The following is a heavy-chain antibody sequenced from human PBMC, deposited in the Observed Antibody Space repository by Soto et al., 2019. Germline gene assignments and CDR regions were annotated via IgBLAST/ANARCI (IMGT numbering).Heavy chain of an antibody. CDR2: ISYDGSNK. CDR3: AKEEYSYYYDSSGYPPGTLDV. J-gene: IGHJ3*01. CDR1: GFTFSSYG. D-gene: IGHD3-22*01. Sequence: QTGGSLRLSCAASGFTFSSYGMHWVRQAPGKGLEWVAVISYDGSNKYYVDSVKCRFTISRDNSKNTLYLQMNSLRAEDTAVYYCAKEEYSYYYDSSGYPPGTLDVWGQGTMVTVSS. V-gene: IGHV3-30*18.